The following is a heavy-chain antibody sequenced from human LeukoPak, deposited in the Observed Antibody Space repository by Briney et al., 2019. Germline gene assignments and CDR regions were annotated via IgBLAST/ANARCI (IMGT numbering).Heavy chain of an antibody. J-gene: IGHJ4*02. CDR2: ISGSGGST. Sequence: GGSLRLSCAASGFTFSSYAMSWVRQAPGKGLEWVSAISGSGGSTYYADSVKGRFTISRDNSKHTLYLQMNSLRAEDTAVYYCAKDRYRCTNGVCYTGGIGDFDYWGQGTLVTVSS. D-gene: IGHD2-8*01. V-gene: IGHV3-23*01. CDR1: GFTFSSYA. CDR3: AKDRYRCTNGVCYTGGIGDFDY.